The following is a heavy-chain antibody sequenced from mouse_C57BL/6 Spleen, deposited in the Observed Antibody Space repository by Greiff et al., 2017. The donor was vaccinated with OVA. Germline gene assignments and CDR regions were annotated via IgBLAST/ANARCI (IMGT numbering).Heavy chain of an antibody. CDR2: IYPGDGDT. J-gene: IGHJ4*01. V-gene: IGHV1-82*01. CDR3: ARADYGRYYYAMDY. Sequence: QVQLQQSGPELVKPGASVKISRKASGYAFSSSWMNWVKQRPGKGLEWIGRIYPGDGDTNYNGKFKGKATLTADKSSSTAYMQLSSLTSEDSAVYFCARADYGRYYYAMDYWGQGTSVTVSS. D-gene: IGHD1-1*01. CDR1: GYAFSSSW.